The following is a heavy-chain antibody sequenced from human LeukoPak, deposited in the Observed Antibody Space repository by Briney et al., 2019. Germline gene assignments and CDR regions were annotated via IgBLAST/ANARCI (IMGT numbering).Heavy chain of an antibody. CDR2: IYSGGST. CDR1: GFTVSSNY. V-gene: IGHV3-53*01. Sequence: GGSLRLSCAASGFTVSSNYMSWVRQAPGKGLEWVSVIYSGGSTYYADSVKGRFTISRDNSKNTLYLQMNSLRAEDTAVYYCAKDWVAAAGTGDYWGQGTLVTVSS. J-gene: IGHJ4*02. CDR3: AKDWVAAAGTGDY. D-gene: IGHD6-13*01.